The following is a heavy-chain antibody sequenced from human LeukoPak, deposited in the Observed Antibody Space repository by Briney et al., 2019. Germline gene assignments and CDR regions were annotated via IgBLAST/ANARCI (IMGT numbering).Heavy chain of an antibody. CDR1: GLTFSRYA. V-gene: IGHV3-23*01. CDR3: AKQAYDSPRTDFDY. D-gene: IGHD3-22*01. J-gene: IGHJ4*02. Sequence: PGGSLRLSCAASGLTFSRYAMSWVRQAPGKGLEWVSGVSTSGGSTYYADSVKGRFTISRDNSKNTLHLQMNSPRAEDTAIYYCAKQAYDSPRTDFDYWGQGTLVTVSS. CDR2: VSTSGGST.